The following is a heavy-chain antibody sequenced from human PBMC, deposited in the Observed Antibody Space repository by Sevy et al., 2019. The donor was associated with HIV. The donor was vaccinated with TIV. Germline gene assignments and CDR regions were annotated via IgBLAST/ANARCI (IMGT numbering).Heavy chain of an antibody. CDR2: IKQDGSEK. Sequence: GGSLRLSCAASGFSFSTYWMAWVRQAPGEGLEWVANIKQDGSEKYYVSTVKGRFTISRNNAKNTVYLQMNSLRVEDSAVYYCARRESFFWSGYWGLGTLVTVSS. V-gene: IGHV3-7*01. CDR3: ARRESFFWSGY. CDR1: GFSFSTYW. J-gene: IGHJ4*02. D-gene: IGHD3-3*01.